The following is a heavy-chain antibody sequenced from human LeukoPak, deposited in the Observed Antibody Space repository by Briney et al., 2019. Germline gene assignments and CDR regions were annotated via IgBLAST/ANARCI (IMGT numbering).Heavy chain of an antibody. Sequence: GGSLRLSCAASGFTFSSYAMSWVRQAPGKGLEWVSAISGSGGSTYYADSVKGRFTISRDNAKNSLYLQMSSLRAEDTAVYYCTRDPTQYLRYGYFDYWGQGTLVTVSS. J-gene: IGHJ4*02. CDR3: TRDPTQYLRYGYFDY. D-gene: IGHD4-11*01. V-gene: IGHV3-23*01. CDR2: ISGSGGST. CDR1: GFTFSSYA.